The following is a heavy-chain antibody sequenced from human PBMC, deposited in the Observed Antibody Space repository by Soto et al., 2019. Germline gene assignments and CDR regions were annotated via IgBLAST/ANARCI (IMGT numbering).Heavy chain of an antibody. D-gene: IGHD6-19*01. J-gene: IGHJ6*02. CDR3: ARLVEQWLGYYYYYGMDV. CDR1: GGSISSSSYY. V-gene: IGHV4-39*01. CDR2: IYYSGST. Sequence: ASETLSLTCTVSGGSISSSSYYWGWIRQPPGKGLEWIGSIYYSGSTYYNPSLKSRVTISVDTSKNQFSLKLSSVTAADTAVYYCARLVEQWLGYYYYYGMDVWGQGTTVTVSS.